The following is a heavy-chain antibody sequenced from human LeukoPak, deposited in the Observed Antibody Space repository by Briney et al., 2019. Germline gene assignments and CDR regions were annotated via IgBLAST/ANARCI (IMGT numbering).Heavy chain of an antibody. CDR1: GFTFSSYE. J-gene: IGHJ4*02. D-gene: IGHD2-2*01. V-gene: IGHV3-48*03. Sequence: PGGSLRLSCAASGFTFSSYEMNWARQAPGKGLQWLSDISSSGTTIYYADSVKGRFTISRDNAKNSLYLQMNSLRAEDTAVYYCARKYCSTTSCLFDSWGQGTLVTVSS. CDR2: ISSSGTTI. CDR3: ARKYCSTTSCLFDS.